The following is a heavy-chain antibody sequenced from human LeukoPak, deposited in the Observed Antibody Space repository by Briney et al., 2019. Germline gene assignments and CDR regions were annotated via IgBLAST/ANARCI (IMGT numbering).Heavy chain of an antibody. CDR1: GFTVSSNY. J-gene: IGHJ4*02. CDR3: AKDSAPGLGYCSSTSCHPGGGMSY. CDR2: ISWNSGSI. Sequence: PGGSLRLSCAASGFTVSSNYMSWVRQAPGKGLEWVSGISWNSGSIGYADSVKGRFTISRDNAKISLYLQMNSLRAEDTALYYCAKDSAPGLGYCSSTSCHPGGGMSYWGQGTLVTVSS. D-gene: IGHD2-2*01. V-gene: IGHV3-9*01.